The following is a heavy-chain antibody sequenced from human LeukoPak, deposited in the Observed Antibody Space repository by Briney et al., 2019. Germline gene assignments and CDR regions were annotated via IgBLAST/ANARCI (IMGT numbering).Heavy chain of an antibody. CDR3: AKDMGPEILAAAGDY. D-gene: IGHD6-13*01. CDR1: GFTFDDYA. CDR2: ISWNSGII. V-gene: IGHV3-9*01. Sequence: GRSLRLSCAASGFTFDDYAMPWVPQAPGKGLEWVSGISWNSGIIGYADSVKGRFTISRDNAKNSLYLQMNSLRAEDTALYYCAKDMGPEILAAAGDYWGQGTLVTVSS. J-gene: IGHJ4*02.